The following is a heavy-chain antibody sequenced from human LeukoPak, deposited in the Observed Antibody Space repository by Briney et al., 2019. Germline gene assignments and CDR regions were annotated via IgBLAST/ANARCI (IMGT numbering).Heavy chain of an antibody. CDR3: XRAPNWVAGTAFDY. CDR2: INSGGSST. J-gene: IGHJ4*02. D-gene: IGHD6-19*01. CDR1: GFTFSSYW. V-gene: IGHV3-74*01. Sequence: GGSLRLSCAASGFTFSSYWMHWVRQAPGKGLVWVSRINSGGSSTSYADSVKGRFTISRDNAKNTLYLQMNSLRAEDTAVYYCXRAPNWVAGTAFDYWGQGTLVTVSS.